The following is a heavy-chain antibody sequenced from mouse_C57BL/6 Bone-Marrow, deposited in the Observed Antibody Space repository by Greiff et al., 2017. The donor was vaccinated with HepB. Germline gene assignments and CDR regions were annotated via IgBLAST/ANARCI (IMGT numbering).Heavy chain of an antibody. J-gene: IGHJ1*03. CDR3: ASRYFDV. CDR2: IYPGDGDT. CDR1: GYAFSSSW. Sequence: VKLMESGPELVKPGASVKISCKASGYAFSSSWMNWVKQRPGKGLEWIGRIYPGDGDTNYNGKFKGKATLTADKSSSTAYMQLSSLTSEDSAVYFCASRYFDVWGTGTTVTVSS. V-gene: IGHV1-82*01.